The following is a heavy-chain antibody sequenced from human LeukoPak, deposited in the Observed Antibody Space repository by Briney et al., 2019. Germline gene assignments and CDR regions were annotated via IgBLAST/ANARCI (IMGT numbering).Heavy chain of an antibody. CDR3: TRSSSEYYDFWSGYYTYSFDY. CDR1: GGSISSYY. Sequence: SETLSLTCIVSGGSISSYYWSWIRQPPGKGLEWIGYIYDSGSTNYNPSVKSRVTISVDTSKNQFSLKLSSVTAADTAVYYCTRSSSEYYDFWSGYYTYSFDYWGHGTLVTVSS. V-gene: IGHV4-59*01. J-gene: IGHJ4*01. D-gene: IGHD3-3*01. CDR2: IYDSGST.